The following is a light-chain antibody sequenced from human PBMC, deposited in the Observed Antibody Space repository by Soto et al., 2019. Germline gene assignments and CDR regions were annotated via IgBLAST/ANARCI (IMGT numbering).Light chain of an antibody. CDR3: QSYDTSNHVV. V-gene: IGLV6-57*04. J-gene: IGLJ2*01. CDR2: QDI. CDR1: SGSIASRY. Sequence: NFMLTQPHSVSGSPGQTVTISCTRSSGSIASRYVQWYQQRPGSAPTTVIYQDIRRPSGVPDRFSGSIDTSSNSASLDISGLKTEDEADYYCQSYDTSNHVVFGGGTQLTVL.